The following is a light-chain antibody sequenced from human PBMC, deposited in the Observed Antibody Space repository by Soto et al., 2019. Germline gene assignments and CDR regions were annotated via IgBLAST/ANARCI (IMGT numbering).Light chain of an antibody. Sequence: IKVTQSPSTLSAYVGDRVTITCGASQSIGTWLAWYQQKPGKAPKLLIFDASTLESGVPSRFSGSGSGTDFTLTISSLQPDDFATYYCQQYSDSSGAFGQGTNVDI. CDR1: QSIGTW. J-gene: IGKJ1*01. V-gene: IGKV1-5*01. CDR3: QQYSDSSGA. CDR2: DAS.